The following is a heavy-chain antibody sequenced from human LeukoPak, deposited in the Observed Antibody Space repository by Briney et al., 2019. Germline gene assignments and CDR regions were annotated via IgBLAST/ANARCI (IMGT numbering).Heavy chain of an antibody. CDR1: GGSISSGGYS. D-gene: IGHD3-22*01. V-gene: IGHV4-30-4*07. CDR2: IYYSGST. Sequence: ASETLSLTCAVSGGSISSGGYSWSWIRQPPGKGLEWIGYIYYSGSTYYNPSLKSRVTISVDTSKNQFPLKLSSVTAADTAVYYCARDRWYYYDSSGYYYRDAFDIWGQGTMVTVSS. J-gene: IGHJ3*02. CDR3: ARDRWYYYDSSGYYYRDAFDI.